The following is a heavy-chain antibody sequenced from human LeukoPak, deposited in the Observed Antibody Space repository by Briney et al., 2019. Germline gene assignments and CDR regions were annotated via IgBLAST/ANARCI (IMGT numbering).Heavy chain of an antibody. D-gene: IGHD7-27*01. CDR1: GGSISSYY. Sequence: SETLSLTCTVSGGSISSYYWSWIRQPPGKGLEWIGYIYYSGSTNYNPSLKSRVTISVDTSKNQFSLKLSSVTAADTAVYCCASFLGLETDYFDYWGQGTLVTVSS. CDR3: ASFLGLETDYFDY. CDR2: IYYSGST. J-gene: IGHJ4*02. V-gene: IGHV4-59*01.